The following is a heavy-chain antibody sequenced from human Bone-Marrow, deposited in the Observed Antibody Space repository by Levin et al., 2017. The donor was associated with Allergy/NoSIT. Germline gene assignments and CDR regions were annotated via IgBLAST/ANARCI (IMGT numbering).Heavy chain of an antibody. CDR3: ARGCCLGYCSSTSCYPLDY. D-gene: IGHD2-2*01. CDR1: GYTFTGYY. CDR2: INPNSGGT. V-gene: IGHV1-2*02. J-gene: IGHJ4*02. Sequence: ASVKVSCKASGYTFTGYYMHWVRQAPGQGLEWMGWINPNSGGTNYAQKFQGRVTMTRDTSISTAYMELSRLRSDDTAVYYCARGCCLGYCSSTSCYPLDYWGQGTLVTVSS.